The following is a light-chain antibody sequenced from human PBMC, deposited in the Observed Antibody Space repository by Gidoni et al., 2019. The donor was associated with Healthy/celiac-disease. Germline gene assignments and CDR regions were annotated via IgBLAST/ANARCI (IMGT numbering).Light chain of an antibody. CDR2: DAS. CDR1: QSVSSY. J-gene: IGKJ5*01. CDR3: QQRSNWPPGT. Sequence: ESVWTQSPATLSLSPGERATLSCRASQSVSSYLAWYQQKPGQAPRLLIYDASNRATGIPARFSGSGSGTDFTLTISRLEPEDFAVYYCQQRSNWPPGTFXQXTRLEIK. V-gene: IGKV3-11*01.